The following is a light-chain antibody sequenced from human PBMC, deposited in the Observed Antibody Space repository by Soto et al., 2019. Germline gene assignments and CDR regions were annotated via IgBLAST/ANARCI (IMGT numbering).Light chain of an antibody. V-gene: IGKV3-15*01. CDR1: QSISGN. Sequence: EIVMTQSPATLSGSPGEGATLSCRASQSISGNLAWYQQTPGQAPRLLIYDASIRATGIPARFSGSGSGTEFPLTISSLQSEDFAVYYCQQYSNWPRTFGQGTTVEIK. J-gene: IGKJ1*01. CDR2: DAS. CDR3: QQYSNWPRT.